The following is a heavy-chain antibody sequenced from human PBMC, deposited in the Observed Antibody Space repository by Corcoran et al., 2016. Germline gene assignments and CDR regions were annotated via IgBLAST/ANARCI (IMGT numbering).Heavy chain of an antibody. CDR1: GGSISSSSYY. V-gene: IGHV4-39*01. J-gene: IGHJ6*02. D-gene: IGHD3-16*01. Sequence: QLQLQESGPGLVKPSETLSLTCTVSGGSISSSSYYWGWIRQPPGKGLEWIGSIYYSGSTYYNPSLKSRVTISVDTSKNQFSLKLSSVTAADTALYYCARLEPTGDVYYYYGMDVWGQGTTVTVSS. CDR3: ARLEPTGDVYYYYGMDV. CDR2: IYYSGST.